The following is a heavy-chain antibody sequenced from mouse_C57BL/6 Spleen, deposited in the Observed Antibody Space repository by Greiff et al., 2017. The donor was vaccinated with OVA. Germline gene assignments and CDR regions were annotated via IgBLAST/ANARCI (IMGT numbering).Heavy chain of an antibody. CDR3: ASDTPWAMDD. Sequence: EVMLVESGGGLVKPGGSLKLSCAASGFTFSSYAMSWVRQTPEKRLEWVATISDGGSYTYYPDNVKGRFTISRDNAKNNLYLQMSHLKSEDTALYDSASDTPWAMDDWGQGTSVTVAS. J-gene: IGHJ4*01. CDR2: ISDGGSYT. V-gene: IGHV5-4*03. CDR1: GFTFSSYA.